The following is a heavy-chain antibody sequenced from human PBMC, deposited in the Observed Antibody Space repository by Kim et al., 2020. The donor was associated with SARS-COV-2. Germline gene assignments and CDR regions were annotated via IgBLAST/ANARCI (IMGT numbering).Heavy chain of an antibody. J-gene: IGHJ6*01. CDR3: ARAGESGWFRVISGMDV. D-gene: IGHD3-10*01. V-gene: IGHV4-59*13. CDR2: IYYSGST. CDR1: GGSISSYS. Sequence: SETLSLTCTVSGGSISSYSWSWIRQPPGKGLEWIGYIYYSGSTNYNPSLKSRVTISVDTSKNQFSLKLSSVTAADTAVYYCARAGESGWFRVISGMDVWG.